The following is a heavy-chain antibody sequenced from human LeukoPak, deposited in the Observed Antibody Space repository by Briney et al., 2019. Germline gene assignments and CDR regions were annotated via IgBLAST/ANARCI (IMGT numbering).Heavy chain of an antibody. CDR2: ISGSGGST. CDR1: GFTFSSYA. Sequence: GGSLRLSCAASGFTFSSYAMSWVRQAPGKGLEWVSAISGSGGSTYYADSVKGRFTISRDNSKNTLYLQMNSLRAEDTAVYYCARSYYGSGKPLLFDYWGQGTLVTVSS. J-gene: IGHJ4*02. V-gene: IGHV3-23*01. D-gene: IGHD3-10*01. CDR3: ARSYYGSGKPLLFDY.